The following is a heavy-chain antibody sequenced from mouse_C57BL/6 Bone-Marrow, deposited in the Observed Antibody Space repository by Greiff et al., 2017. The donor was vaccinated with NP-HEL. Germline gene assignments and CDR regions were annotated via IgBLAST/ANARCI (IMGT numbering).Heavy chain of an antibody. J-gene: IGHJ4*01. Sequence: VQLQQSGAELVRPGASVTLSCKASGYTFTDYEMHWVKQTPVHGLEWIGAIDPETGGTAYNQKFKGKAILTADKSSSTAYMELRSLTSEDSAVYYCTGWDSNYGMDYGGQGTAVTVSS. CDR1: GYTFTDYE. CDR3: TGWDSNYGMDY. D-gene: IGHD2-5*01. CDR2: IDPETGGT. V-gene: IGHV1-15*01.